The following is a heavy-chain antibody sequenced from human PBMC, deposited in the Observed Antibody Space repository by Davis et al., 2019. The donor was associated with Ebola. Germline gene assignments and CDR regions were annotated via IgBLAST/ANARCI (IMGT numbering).Heavy chain of an antibody. D-gene: IGHD3-10*01. Sequence: SETLSLTCSVSGGSIGSNNYYWGWIRQSPGKGLEWIGNIYYSGNTYYNPSLKSRVTISVDTSKNQFSLKLSSVTAADTAVYYCARGTGDPAIGLLQNWGQGTLVTVSS. CDR1: GGSIGSNNYY. V-gene: IGHV4-39*07. CDR2: IYYSGNT. CDR3: ARGTGDPAIGLLQN. J-gene: IGHJ1*01.